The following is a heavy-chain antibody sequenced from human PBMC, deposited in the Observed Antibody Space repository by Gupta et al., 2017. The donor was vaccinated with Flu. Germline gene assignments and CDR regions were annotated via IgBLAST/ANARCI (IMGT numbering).Heavy chain of an antibody. CDR1: RFA. CDR2: MGTADDAS. Sequence: RFAMNWVRQAPGKGLEWIATMGTADDASYLSASVQGRFAISRDNTRNTVFLQMNNLRAEDTAIDYCAKDGGIPTVGFVIHVVDLWGQGTLGTVSS. D-gene: IGHD3-3*01. V-gene: IGHV3-23*01. CDR3: AKDGGIPTVGFVIHVVDL. J-gene: IGHJ4*02.